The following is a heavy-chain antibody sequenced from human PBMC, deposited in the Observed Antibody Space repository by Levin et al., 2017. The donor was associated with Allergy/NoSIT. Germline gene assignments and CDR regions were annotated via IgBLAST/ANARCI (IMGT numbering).Heavy chain of an antibody. CDR2: ISAYNGNT. Sequence: ASVKVSCKASGYTFTSYGISWVRQAPGQGLEWMGWISAYNGNTNYAQKLQGRVTMTTDTSTSTAYMELRSLRSDDTAVYYCARGRYSSSWGQDAFDIWGQGTMVTVSS. CDR1: GYTFTSYG. V-gene: IGHV1-18*01. J-gene: IGHJ3*02. CDR3: ARGRYSSSWGQDAFDI. D-gene: IGHD6-13*01.